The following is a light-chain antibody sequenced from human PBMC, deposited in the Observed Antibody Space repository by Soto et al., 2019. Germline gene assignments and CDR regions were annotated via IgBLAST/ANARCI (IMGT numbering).Light chain of an antibody. J-gene: IGLJ1*01. CDR1: SSDVGGYNY. V-gene: IGLV2-14*01. Sequence: QSVLTQPASVSGSPGQSITISCTGTSSDVGGYNYVSWYQQHPGKAPKLMIYDVSNRPSGVSNRFSGSKSGNTASLTISGLQAEDEADHYCSSYTSSSTLLYVFGTGT. CDR3: SSYTSSSTLLYV. CDR2: DVS.